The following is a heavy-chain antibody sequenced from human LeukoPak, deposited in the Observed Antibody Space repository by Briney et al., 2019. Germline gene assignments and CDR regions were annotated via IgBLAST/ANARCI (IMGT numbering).Heavy chain of an antibody. CDR1: GFTFSSYA. CDR3: VAAYCGGDCYPRVRYFQH. J-gene: IGHJ1*01. V-gene: IGHV3-64D*09. D-gene: IGHD2-21*02. Sequence: GGSLRLSCSASGFTFSSYAMHWVRQAPGKGLEYVSAISSNGGSTHYADSVKGRFTISRDNSKNTLYLQMSSLRAEDTAVYYCVAAYCGGDCYPRVRYFQHWGQGTLVTVSS. CDR2: ISSNGGST.